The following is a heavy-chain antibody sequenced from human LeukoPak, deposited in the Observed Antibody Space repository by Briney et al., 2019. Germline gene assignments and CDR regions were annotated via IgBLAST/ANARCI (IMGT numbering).Heavy chain of an antibody. J-gene: IGHJ4*02. CDR1: GGSISSYY. D-gene: IGHD5-12*01. CDR2: IYYSGST. V-gene: IGHV4-59*01. Sequence: SETLSLTCTVSGGSISSYYWSWIRQPPGKGLEWIGYIYYSGSTNYNPSLKSRVTISVDTSKNQFSLKLSSVTAADTAAYYCARGGYSGYGFDYWGQGTLVTVSS. CDR3: ARGGYSGYGFDY.